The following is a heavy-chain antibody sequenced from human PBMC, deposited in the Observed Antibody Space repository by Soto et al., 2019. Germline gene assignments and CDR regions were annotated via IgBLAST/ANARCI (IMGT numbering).Heavy chain of an antibody. CDR3: ARVLPPFDP. Sequence: QVQLVQSGAEVKKPGASVKVSCKASGYTFTSYGISWVRQAPGQGLEWMGWINAYNGNTNYAQKLQGRVTMTTATSTSTAYRELRSRRSDVTAVSYSARVLPPFDPVGQGTLVTV. CDR1: GYTFTSYG. CDR2: INAYNGNT. V-gene: IGHV1-18*01. J-gene: IGHJ5*02.